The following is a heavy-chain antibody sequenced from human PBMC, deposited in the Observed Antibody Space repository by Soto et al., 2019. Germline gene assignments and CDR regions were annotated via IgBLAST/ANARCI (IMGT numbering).Heavy chain of an antibody. V-gene: IGHV3-30-3*01. CDR2: ISYDGSNK. CDR3: ARENTDWHFDY. D-gene: IGHD3-9*01. Sequence: QVQLVESGGGVVQPGRSLRLSCAASGFTFSTFAMHWVRQAPGKGLEWVTLISYDGSNKYYADSVKGRFTISRDNSKNTLDLQLNSLRAEDTAVYYCARENTDWHFDYWGQGTLVTVSS. J-gene: IGHJ4*02. CDR1: GFTFSTFA.